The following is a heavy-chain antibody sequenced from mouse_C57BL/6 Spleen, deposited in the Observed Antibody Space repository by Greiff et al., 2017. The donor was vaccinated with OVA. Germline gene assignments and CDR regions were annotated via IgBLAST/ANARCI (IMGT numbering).Heavy chain of an antibody. D-gene: IGHD1-1*01. CDR3: AAYYGSSWGDY. CDR1: GYAFSSSW. Sequence: QVQLQQSGPELVKPGASVKISCKASGYAFSSSWMNWVKQRPGKGLEWIGRIYPGDGDTNYNGKFKGKATLTADKSSSTAYMPLSSLTSEDSAVYFCAAYYGSSWGDYWGQGTTLTVSS. V-gene: IGHV1-82*01. CDR2: IYPGDGDT. J-gene: IGHJ2*01.